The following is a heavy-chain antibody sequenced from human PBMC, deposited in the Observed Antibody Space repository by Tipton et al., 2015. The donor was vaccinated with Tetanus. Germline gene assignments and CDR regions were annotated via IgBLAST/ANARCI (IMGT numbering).Heavy chain of an antibody. V-gene: IGHV4-4*07. D-gene: IGHD2-2*01. Sequence: TLSLTCTVSGGSISSYYWSWIRQPAGKGLEWIGRIYTSGSTNYNPSLKSRVTMSVDTSKNQFSLKLSSVTAADTAVYYCAISSKSNCSSTSCYGHYYYGMDVWGQGTTVTVSS. CDR3: AISSKSNCSSTSCYGHYYYGMDV. CDR1: GGSISSYY. J-gene: IGHJ6*02. CDR2: IYTSGST.